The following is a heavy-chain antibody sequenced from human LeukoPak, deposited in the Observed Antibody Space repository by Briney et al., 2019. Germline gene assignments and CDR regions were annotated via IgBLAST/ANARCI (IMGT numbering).Heavy chain of an antibody. CDR1: GFTFSSYA. J-gene: IGHJ6*02. Sequence: PGGSLRPSCAASGFTFSSYAMHWVRQAPGKGLEWVAVISYDGSNKYYADSVKGRFTISRDNSKNTLYLQMNSLRAEDTAVYYCAREDGTDDYYYYYGMDVWGQGTTVTVSS. CDR3: AREDGTDDYYYYYGMDV. D-gene: IGHD1-14*01. V-gene: IGHV3-30-3*01. CDR2: ISYDGSNK.